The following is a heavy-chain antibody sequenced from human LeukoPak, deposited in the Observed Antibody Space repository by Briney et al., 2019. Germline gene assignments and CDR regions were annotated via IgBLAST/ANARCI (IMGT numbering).Heavy chain of an antibody. CDR3: ARVVDGSSDY. J-gene: IGHJ4*02. D-gene: IGHD1-26*01. V-gene: IGHV4-39*07. CDR2: IYYSGST. CDR1: GGSISSSSYY. Sequence: SETLSLTCTVSGGSISSSSYYWGWIRQPPGKGLEWIGSIYYSGSTYYNPSLKSRVTISVDTSKDQFSLKLSSVTAADTAVYYCARVVDGSSDYWGQGTLVTVSS.